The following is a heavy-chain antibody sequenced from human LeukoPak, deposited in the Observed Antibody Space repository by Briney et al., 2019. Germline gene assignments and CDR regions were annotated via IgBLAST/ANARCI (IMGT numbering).Heavy chain of an antibody. CDR3: ARDSSGYRRTWFDP. CDR1: GGSISSYY. D-gene: IGHD3-22*01. Sequence: SETLSLTCTVSGGSISSYYWSWIRQPPGKGLEWIGYIYYSGSTNYNPSLKSRVTISVDTSKNQFSLKLSSVTAADTAVYYCARDSSGYRRTWFDPWGQGTLVTVSS. V-gene: IGHV4-59*01. J-gene: IGHJ5*02. CDR2: IYYSGST.